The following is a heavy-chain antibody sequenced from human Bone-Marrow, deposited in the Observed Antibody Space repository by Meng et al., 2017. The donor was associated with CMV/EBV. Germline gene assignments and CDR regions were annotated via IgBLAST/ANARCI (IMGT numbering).Heavy chain of an antibody. CDR1: GGSISSSNW. J-gene: IGHJ6*02. D-gene: IGHD2-2*01. CDR2: IYHSGST. Sequence: SETLSLTCAASGGSISSSNWWSWVRQPPGKGLEWIGEIYHSGSTNYNPSLKSRVTISVDKSKNQFSLKLSSVTAADTAVYYCASWDSIVVVPAASRYYYGMDVWGQGTTVTFSS. CDR3: ASWDSIVVVPAASRYYYGMDV. V-gene: IGHV4-4*02.